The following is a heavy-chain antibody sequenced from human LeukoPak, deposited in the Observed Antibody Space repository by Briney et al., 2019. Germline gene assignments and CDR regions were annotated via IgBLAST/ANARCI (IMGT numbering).Heavy chain of an antibody. CDR2: IYTGGTT. V-gene: IGHV3-53*01. Sequence: GGSLRLSCAASGFTVSSTYMTWVRQAPGRGLEWVSVIYTGGTTYYADSVKGRFTVSRDNSKNTLYLQMNSLRAEDTAVYYCATIYCWGQGTLVTVSS. CDR1: GFTVSSTY. J-gene: IGHJ4*02. D-gene: IGHD2-2*02. CDR3: ATIYC.